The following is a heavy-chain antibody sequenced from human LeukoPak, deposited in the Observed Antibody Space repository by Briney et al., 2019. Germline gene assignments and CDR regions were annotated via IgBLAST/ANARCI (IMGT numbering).Heavy chain of an antibody. J-gene: IGHJ3*02. CDR3: AKFLWFGESDAFDI. D-gene: IGHD3-10*01. CDR2: IRYDGSNK. V-gene: IGHV3-30*02. Sequence: GGSLRLSCAASEFTFSSNAMHWVRQAPGKGLEWVAFIRYDGSNKYYADSVKGRFTISRDNSKNTLYLQMNSLRAEDTAVYYCAKFLWFGESDAFDIWGQGTMVTVSS. CDR1: EFTFSSNA.